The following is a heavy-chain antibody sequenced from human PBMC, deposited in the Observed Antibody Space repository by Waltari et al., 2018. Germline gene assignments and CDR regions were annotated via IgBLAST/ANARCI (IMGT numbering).Heavy chain of an antibody. D-gene: IGHD3-3*01. CDR1: GASFSAYY. J-gene: IGHJ5*02. Sequence: QVQLQQWRAGLLKPSETLSLTCSVSGASFSAYYWGWVRHVPGKGLEWIGQIRHPGNTNYNPSLQSRVAISIDTSRNQFSLRVFSVTAADTGLYFCTRGGNYDFWSHSPFVDPWGQGTQVTVSS. CDR3: TRGGNYDFWSHSPFVDP. V-gene: IGHV4-34*01. CDR2: IRHPGNT.